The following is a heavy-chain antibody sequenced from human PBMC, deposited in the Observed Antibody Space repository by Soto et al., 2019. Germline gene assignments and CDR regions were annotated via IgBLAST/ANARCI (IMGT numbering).Heavy chain of an antibody. CDR2: SSYSGNT. CDR1: GGSIRGYY. CDR3: ASSSLYGLDF. V-gene: IGHV4-30-4*08. Sequence: SQTQPLPWSVSGGSIRGYYWRWIRKHTGKGLEWIGNSSYSGNTYDNPSLKSRLTISIDTSKNQFSLKVGSVTAAYTAVYYCASSSLYGLDFWGQGTTVTVSS. J-gene: IGHJ6*02.